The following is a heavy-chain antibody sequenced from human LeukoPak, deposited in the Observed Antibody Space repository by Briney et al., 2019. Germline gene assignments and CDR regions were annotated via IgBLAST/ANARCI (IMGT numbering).Heavy chain of an antibody. Sequence: PGGSLRLSCAASGFTFDDYGMSWVRKAPGKGLEWVSGINWNGGSTGYADPVKGRFTISRDNAKNSLYLQMNSLRAEDTALYHCARDYYDSSGYSSFDYWGQGTLVTVSS. D-gene: IGHD3-22*01. V-gene: IGHV3-20*01. CDR2: INWNGGST. J-gene: IGHJ4*02. CDR3: ARDYYDSSGYSSFDY. CDR1: GFTFDDYG.